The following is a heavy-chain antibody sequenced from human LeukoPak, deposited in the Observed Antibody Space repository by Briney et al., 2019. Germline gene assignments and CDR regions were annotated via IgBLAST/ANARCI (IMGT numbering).Heavy chain of an antibody. J-gene: IGHJ4*02. CDR3: AREADSSGYFDY. D-gene: IGHD3-22*01. CDR2: ISSTGST. V-gene: IGHV4-61*02. Sequence: SETLSLTCTVSGGSISSGGHYWSWIRQPAGKGLEYLGRISSTGSTNYNPSLRSRVTISADTSKNHFSLKLSSVTAADTAVYYCAREADSSGYFDYWGQGTLVTVSS. CDR1: GGSISSGGHY.